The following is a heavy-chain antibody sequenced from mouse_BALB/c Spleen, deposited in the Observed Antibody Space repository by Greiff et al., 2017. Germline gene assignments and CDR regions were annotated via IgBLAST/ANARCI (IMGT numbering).Heavy chain of an antibody. CDR1: GYSITSDYA. CDR2: ISYSGST. V-gene: IGHV3-2*02. Sequence: VQLKESGPGLVKPSQSLSLTCTVTGYSITSDYAWNWIRQFPGNKLEWMGYISYSGSTSYNPSLKSRISITRDTSKNQFFLQLNSVTTEDTATYYCASPFYYGSSYWYFDVWGAGTTVTVSS. J-gene: IGHJ1*01. D-gene: IGHD1-1*01. CDR3: ASPFYYGSSYWYFDV.